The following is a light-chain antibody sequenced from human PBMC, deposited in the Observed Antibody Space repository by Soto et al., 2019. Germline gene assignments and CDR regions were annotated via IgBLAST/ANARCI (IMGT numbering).Light chain of an antibody. J-gene: IGLJ1*01. Sequence: SGLTQPASMSGSPGQSITLSCPGTNRDVGGYNYDSWYQQHPGKAPKLMIYEVSHRPSGVSNRCSGSKSGNTASLTISGLQAEDEADYYCSSYTSSSTLYVFGTGTKVTVL. V-gene: IGLV2-14*01. CDR3: SSYTSSSTLYV. CDR2: EVS. CDR1: NRDVGGYNY.